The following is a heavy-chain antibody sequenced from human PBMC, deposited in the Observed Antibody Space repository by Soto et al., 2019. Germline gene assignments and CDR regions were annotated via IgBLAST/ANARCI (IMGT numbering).Heavy chain of an antibody. CDR3: ARMATFGSLKWFDP. CDR1: GYSFTNND. D-gene: IGHD3-16*01. J-gene: IGHJ5*02. V-gene: IGHV1-8*01. CDR2: MNPGSGDT. Sequence: ASVKVSCKASGYSFTNNDVSWVLQATGQGLEWMGWMNPGSGDTGYAQKFQGRVTMTRDISIATAYMELSSLRSDDTAIYYCARMATFGSLKWFDPWGQGTLVTVSS.